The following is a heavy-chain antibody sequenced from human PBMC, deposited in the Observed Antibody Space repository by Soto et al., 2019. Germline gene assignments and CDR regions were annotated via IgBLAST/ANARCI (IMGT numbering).Heavy chain of an antibody. Sequence: GGSLRLSCAASGFTFSSYAMSWVRQAPGKGLEWVSAISGSGGSTYYADTVKGRFTISRDNSKNTLYLQMNSLRAEDTAVYYCANGNPKQGWELRLDDAFDIWGQGTMVTVSS. CDR1: GFTFSSYA. CDR2: ISGSGGST. D-gene: IGHD1-26*01. CDR3: ANGNPKQGWELRLDDAFDI. J-gene: IGHJ3*02. V-gene: IGHV3-23*01.